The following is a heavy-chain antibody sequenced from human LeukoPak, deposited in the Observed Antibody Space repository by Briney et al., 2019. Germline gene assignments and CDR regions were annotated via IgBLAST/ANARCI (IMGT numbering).Heavy chain of an antibody. Sequence: SETLSLTCTVSGGSISSSSYYWGWIRQPPGKGLEWIGNIYYSGSTYYNPSLKSRVTISVDTSKNQFSLKLSSVTAADTAVYYCVRTLPFNTAPGYFDYWGQGTLVTVSS. J-gene: IGHJ4*02. CDR2: IYYSGST. CDR3: VRTLPFNTAPGYFDY. D-gene: IGHD5-18*01. CDR1: GGSISSSSYY. V-gene: IGHV4-39*07.